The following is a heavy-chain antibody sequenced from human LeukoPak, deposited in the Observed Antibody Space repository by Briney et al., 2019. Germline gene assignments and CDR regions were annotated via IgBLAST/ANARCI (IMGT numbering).Heavy chain of an antibody. CDR1: GFTFSTYA. CDR3: AKIIAVAATGY. V-gene: IGHV3-23*01. CDR2: ISNSGGTR. J-gene: IGHJ4*02. Sequence: SGGSLRLSCAASGFTFSTYAMTWVRQAPGKGLEWVSSISNSGGTRFYADSVKGRFTISRDNSKNTLYLQTNSLRAEDTAVYYCAKIIAVAATGYWGQGSLVTVSS. D-gene: IGHD6-19*01.